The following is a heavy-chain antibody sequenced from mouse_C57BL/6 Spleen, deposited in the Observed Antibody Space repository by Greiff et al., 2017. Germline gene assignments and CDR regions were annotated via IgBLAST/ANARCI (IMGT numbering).Heavy chain of an antibody. CDR1: GYTFTDHT. V-gene: IGHV1-78*01. CDR3: AITTDWYFDD. Sequence: QVQLQQSDAELVKPGASVKISCKVSGYTFTDHTIHCMKQRPEQGLEWIGYIYPREGSTKYNEKLNDKATLTADKSSSTSYMQLNSLTSEDSAVYFCAITTDWYFDDWGTGTTVTVSS. D-gene: IGHD1-1*01. CDR2: IYPREGST. J-gene: IGHJ1*03.